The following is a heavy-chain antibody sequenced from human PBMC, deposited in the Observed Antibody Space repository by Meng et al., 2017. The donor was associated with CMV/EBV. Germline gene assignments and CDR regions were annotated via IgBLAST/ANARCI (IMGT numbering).Heavy chain of an antibody. V-gene: IGHV3-21*01. D-gene: IGHD3-10*01. CDR2: ISSSSSYI. CDR3: ARDVGGTMVRGVIIDPYYFDY. Sequence: YSMNWVRQAPGKGLEWVSSISSSSSYIYYADSVEGRFTISRDNAKNSLYLQMNSLRAEDTAVYYCARDVGGTMVRGVIIDPYYFDYWGQGTMVTVSS. J-gene: IGHJ4*02. CDR1: YS.